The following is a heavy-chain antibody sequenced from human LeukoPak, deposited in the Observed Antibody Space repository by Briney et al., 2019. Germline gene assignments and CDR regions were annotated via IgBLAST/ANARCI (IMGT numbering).Heavy chain of an antibody. D-gene: IGHD5-24*01. CDR2: INPNSGGT. CDR3: ARVRGSKRWLGNAFDI. V-gene: IGHV1-2*02. Sequence: GASVKVSCKASGYTFTGYYMHWVRQAPGQGLEWMGWINPNSGGTNYAQKFQGRVTMTRDTSISTAYMELSRLRSDDTAVYYCARVRGSKRWLGNAFDIWGQGTMVTVSS. CDR1: GYTFTGYY. J-gene: IGHJ3*02.